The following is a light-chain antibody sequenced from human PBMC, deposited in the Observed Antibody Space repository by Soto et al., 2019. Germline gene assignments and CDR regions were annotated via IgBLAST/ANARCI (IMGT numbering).Light chain of an antibody. CDR2: GAS. J-gene: IGKJ4*01. V-gene: IGKV3-20*01. CDR3: RPYGSFLT. Sequence: EKVLAQAQGTLSFAPRKRATHSCRASQSVNRRYLAWYQQKPGQAPRLLIYGASSRATGIPDRFSGSGSGTDFTLTITRLEPEHLSVYYCRPYGSFLTVGGGTKVDIK. CDR1: QSVNRRY.